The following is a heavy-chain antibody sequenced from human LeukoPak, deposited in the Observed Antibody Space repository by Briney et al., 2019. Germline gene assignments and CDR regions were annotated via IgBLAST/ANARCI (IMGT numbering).Heavy chain of an antibody. CDR3: AKAWPAAGTFDS. CDR2: ILPGGGDT. Sequence: GGSLRLSCAASGFYFGDYAMTWVRQAPGKGLEWVSTILPGGGDTYYADSVKGRFTISRDASKNTLYLQMNTLRVEDTAVYYCAKAWPAAGTFDSWGQGSLVTVSS. J-gene: IGHJ4*02. V-gene: IGHV3-23*01. D-gene: IGHD6-13*01. CDR1: GFYFGDYA.